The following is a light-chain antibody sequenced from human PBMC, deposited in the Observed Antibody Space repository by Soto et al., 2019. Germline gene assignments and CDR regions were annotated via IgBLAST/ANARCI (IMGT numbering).Light chain of an antibody. J-gene: IGKJ4*01. CDR2: GAS. CDR1: QSVNTH. Sequence: EIVMRQSPATLSVSPGERATFSCRASQSVNTHLAWYQQKPGQAPRLLIYGASTRATGIPARFSGSGSGTEFTLTIYSLQSEDFAVYYCQQYNNWPGITFGGGTKVEIK. CDR3: QQYNNWPGIT. V-gene: IGKV3-15*01.